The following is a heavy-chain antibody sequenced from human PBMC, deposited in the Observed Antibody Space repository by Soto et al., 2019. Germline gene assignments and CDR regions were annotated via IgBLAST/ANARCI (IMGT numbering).Heavy chain of an antibody. CDR1: GFTFSSYG. D-gene: IGHD3-9*01. V-gene: IGHV3-30*18. CDR3: EKGGDYDSVKGQPSFDY. J-gene: IGHJ4*02. Sequence: GGSLRLSCLASGFTFSSYGMHWVRQAPGKGLEWVAVISYDGSNKYYADSVKGRFTISRDNSKNTLYLQMNSLRAEDTAVYYCEKGGDYDSVKGQPSFDYWGQGTWSTASS. CDR2: ISYDGSNK.